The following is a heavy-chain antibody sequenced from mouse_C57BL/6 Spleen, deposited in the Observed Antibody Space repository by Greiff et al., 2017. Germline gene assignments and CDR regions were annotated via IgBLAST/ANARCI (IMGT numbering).Heavy chain of an antibody. CDR2: IYWDDDK. CDR3: ARRTGDYAMDY. J-gene: IGHJ4*01. V-gene: IGHV8-12*01. CDR1: GFSLSTSGMG. Sequence: QVTLKVSGPGILQSSQTLSLTCSFSGFSLSTSGMGVSWIRQTSGKGMEWLAHIYWDDDKSSNPARKSRLTISKETSKNQVFLKITSVYTADTATYYCARRTGDYAMDYWGQGTSVTVSS. D-gene: IGHD4-1*01.